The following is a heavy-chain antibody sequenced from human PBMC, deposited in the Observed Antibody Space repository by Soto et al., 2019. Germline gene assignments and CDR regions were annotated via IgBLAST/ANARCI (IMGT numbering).Heavy chain of an antibody. CDR1: GGSLTKSF. J-gene: IGHJ4*02. Sequence: ETLSLTGTASGGSLTKSFCNGMRQPAGKGLEWIGRIDNSGSTNYNPSLKSRITMSADTSRNQFSLKLNSVTAADTAVYYCARGGQDFWSGPFDYWGQGALVTVSS. CDR2: IDNSGST. V-gene: IGHV4-4*07. CDR3: ARGGQDFWSGPFDY. D-gene: IGHD3-3*01.